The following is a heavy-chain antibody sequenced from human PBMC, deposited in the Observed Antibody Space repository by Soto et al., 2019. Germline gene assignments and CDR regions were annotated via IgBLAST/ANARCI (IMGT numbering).Heavy chain of an antibody. Sequence: SETLSLTCTVSGGSISSSSYYWGWIRQPPGKGLEWIGSIYYSGSTYYNPSLKSRVTISVDTSKNQFSLKLSSVTAADTAVYYCARFLDSSGYYYYYYYGMDVWGQGTTVTVSS. CDR3: ARFLDSSGYYYYYYYGMDV. CDR2: IYYSGST. CDR1: GGSISSSSYY. V-gene: IGHV4-39*01. J-gene: IGHJ6*02. D-gene: IGHD3-22*01.